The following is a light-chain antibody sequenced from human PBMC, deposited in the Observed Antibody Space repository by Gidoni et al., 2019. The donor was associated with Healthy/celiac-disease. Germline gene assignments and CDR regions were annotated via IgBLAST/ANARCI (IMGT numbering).Light chain of an antibody. CDR3: QQYGSSPPYT. CDR1: QSVSSSY. J-gene: IGKJ2*01. Sequence: EIVLTQSPGTVSLSPGERATLSCRASQSVSSSYFAWYQQKPGQAPMLLSYGASSRATGIPDRFSGSGSGTDFTLTISRLEPEDFAVDYCQQYGSSPPYTFGQGTKLEIK. CDR2: GAS. V-gene: IGKV3-20*01.